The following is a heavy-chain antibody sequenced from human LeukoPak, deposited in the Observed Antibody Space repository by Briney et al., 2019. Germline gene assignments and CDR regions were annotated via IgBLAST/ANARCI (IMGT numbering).Heavy chain of an antibody. CDR1: GFTFSSYW. CDR2: IKHDGSDK. D-gene: IGHD2-2*01. CDR3: ASPSAPD. V-gene: IGHV3-7*01. Sequence: GGSLRLSCVASGFTFSSYWMSWVRQAPGKELAWVANIKHDGSDKYYVDSVKGRFTISRDNAKNSLYLQMDSLRVEDTAVYYCASPSAPDWGQGTLVTVSS. J-gene: IGHJ4*02.